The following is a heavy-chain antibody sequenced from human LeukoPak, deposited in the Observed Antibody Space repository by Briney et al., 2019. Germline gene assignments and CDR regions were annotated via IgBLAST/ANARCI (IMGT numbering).Heavy chain of an antibody. CDR2: ITGSGSTI. J-gene: IGHJ4*02. Sequence: PGGSLRLSCAASGFTFSGYEMNWVRQAPGKGLAWVSYITGSGSTIFYADSVKGRFTMSRDNAKKTLYLQMNGPRAEDTAFCECARGGGWIDSWGQGDLVTVSS. D-gene: IGHD6-19*01. V-gene: IGHV3-48*03. CDR1: GFTFSGYE. CDR3: ARGGGWIDS.